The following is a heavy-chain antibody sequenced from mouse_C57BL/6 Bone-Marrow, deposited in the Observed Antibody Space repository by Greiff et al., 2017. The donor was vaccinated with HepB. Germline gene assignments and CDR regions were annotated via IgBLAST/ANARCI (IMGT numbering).Heavy chain of an antibody. CDR3: ARYRAWFAY. CDR1: GFTFTDYY. Sequence: EVQLVESGGGLVQPGGSLSLSCAASGFTFTDYYMSWVRQPPGKALEWLGFIRNKANGYTTEYSASVKGRFTISRYNSQSILYLQMNALRAEDSATYYCARYRAWFAYWGQGTLVTVSA. V-gene: IGHV7-3*01. J-gene: IGHJ3*01. CDR2: IRNKANGYTT.